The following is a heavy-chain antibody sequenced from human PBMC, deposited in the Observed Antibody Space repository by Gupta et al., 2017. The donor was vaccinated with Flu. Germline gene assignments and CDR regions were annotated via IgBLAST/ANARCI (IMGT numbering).Heavy chain of an antibody. CDR2: ISSSSSYI. CDR3: ARSWEPKAFTDY. CDR1: GFTFSTYS. D-gene: IGHD1-14*01. J-gene: IGHJ4*02. V-gene: IGHV3-21*02. Sequence: EVQLVESGGGLVKPGGSLRLSCAASGFTFSTYSVHWVRQAPGKGLEWISFISSSSSYIYYADSVKGRFTISRDNAKNSLYLQMNSLRAEDTAVYYCARSWEPKAFTDYWGQGTLVTVSS.